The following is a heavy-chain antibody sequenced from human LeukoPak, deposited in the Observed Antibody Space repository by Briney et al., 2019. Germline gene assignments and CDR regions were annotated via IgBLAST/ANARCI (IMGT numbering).Heavy chain of an antibody. CDR3: AKSITMIVVVILHDAFDI. D-gene: IGHD3-22*01. CDR2: ISGSGGST. Sequence: GGSLRLSCAASGFTFSSYAMSWVRQAPGKGLEWVSAISGSGGSTYYADPVKGRFTISRDNSKNTLYLQMNSLRAEDTAVYYCAKSITMIVVVILHDAFDIWGQGTMVTVSS. J-gene: IGHJ3*02. V-gene: IGHV3-23*01. CDR1: GFTFSSYA.